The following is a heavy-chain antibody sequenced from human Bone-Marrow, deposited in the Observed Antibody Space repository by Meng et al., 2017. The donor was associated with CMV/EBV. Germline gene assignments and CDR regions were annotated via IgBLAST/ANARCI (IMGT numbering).Heavy chain of an antibody. D-gene: IGHD2-2*01. Sequence: GESLKISCAASGFTFSSYAMHWVRQAPGKGLEWVAVISYDGSNKYYADSVKGRFTISRDNSKNTLYLQMNSLRAEDTAVYYCARGLYQLLPTGFDYWGQGTLVTVSS. CDR2: ISYDGSNK. J-gene: IGHJ4*02. CDR1: GFTFSSYA. CDR3: ARGLYQLLPTGFDY. V-gene: IGHV3-30*04.